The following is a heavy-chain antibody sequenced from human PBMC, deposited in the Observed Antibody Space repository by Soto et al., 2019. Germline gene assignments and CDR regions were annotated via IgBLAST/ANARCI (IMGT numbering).Heavy chain of an antibody. J-gene: IGHJ5*01. CDR3: ARDKITGRFDS. V-gene: IGHV4-34*01. CDR2: INHSGST. CDR1: GGSFSGYY. Sequence: QVQLQQWGAGLLKPSETLSLTCAVYGGSFSGYYWTWIRQPPGTGLEWIGEINHSGSTNYNPSLNGRVTLSVDTSKNQFSLKLTSVTAAETDVYYCARDKITGRFDSWGQGTLVTVSS. D-gene: IGHD2-8*02.